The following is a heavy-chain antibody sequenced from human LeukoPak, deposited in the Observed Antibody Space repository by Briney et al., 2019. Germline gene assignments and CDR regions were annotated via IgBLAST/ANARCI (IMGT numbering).Heavy chain of an antibody. Sequence: KTSETLSLTCTVSGGSISSSSYYWGWIRQPPGKGLEWIGEINHSGSTNYNPSLKSRVTISVDTSKNQFSLKLSSVTAAHTAVYYCAGQPTVVTPPLRRLDYWGQGTLVTVSS. CDR2: INHSGST. V-gene: IGHV4-39*07. CDR3: AGQPTVVTPPLRRLDY. D-gene: IGHD4-23*01. CDR1: GGSISSSSYY. J-gene: IGHJ4*02.